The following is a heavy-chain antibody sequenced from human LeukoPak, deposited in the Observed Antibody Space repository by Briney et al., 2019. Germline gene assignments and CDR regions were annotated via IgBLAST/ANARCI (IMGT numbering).Heavy chain of an antibody. V-gene: IGHV3-30*18. CDR1: GFTFSSYG. D-gene: IGHD6-25*01. CDR2: ISYDGSNK. Sequence: GRSLRLSCAASGFTFSSYGMHWVRQAPGKGLEWVAVISYDGSNKYYADSVKGRFTISRDNSKNTLYLQMNSLRAEDTAVYYCAKDASATFDYWGQGTLVTVSS. CDR3: AKDASATFDY. J-gene: IGHJ4*02.